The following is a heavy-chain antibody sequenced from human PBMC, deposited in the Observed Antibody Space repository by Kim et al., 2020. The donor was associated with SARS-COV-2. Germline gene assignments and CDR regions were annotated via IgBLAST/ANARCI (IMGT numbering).Heavy chain of an antibody. CDR3: ARYGFGELWGWFDP. D-gene: IGHD3-10*01. J-gene: IGHJ5*02. CDR1: GGSISSYY. CDR2: IYYSGST. Sequence: SETLSLTCTVSGGSISSYYWSWIRQPPGKGLEWIGYIYYSGSTNYNPSLKSRVTISVDTSKNQFSLKLSSVTAADTAVYYCARYGFGELWGWFDPWGQGTLVTVSS. V-gene: IGHV4-59*08.